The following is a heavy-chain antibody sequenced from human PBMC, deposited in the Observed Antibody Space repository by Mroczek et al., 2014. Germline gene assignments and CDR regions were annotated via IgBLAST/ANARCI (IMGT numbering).Heavy chain of an antibody. CDR2: IYYSGST. D-gene: IGHD6-6*01. V-gene: IGHV4-39*01. J-gene: IGHJ4*02. CDR1: GGSISSSSYY. Sequence: QVQLVESGPGLVKPSETLSLTCTVSGGSISSSSYYWGWIRQPPGKGLEWIGSIYYSGSTYYNPSLKSRVTISVDTSKNQFSLKLSSVTAADTAVYYCASLSIAARPDGVNYFDYWGQGTLVTVSS. CDR3: ASLSIAARPDGVNYFDY.